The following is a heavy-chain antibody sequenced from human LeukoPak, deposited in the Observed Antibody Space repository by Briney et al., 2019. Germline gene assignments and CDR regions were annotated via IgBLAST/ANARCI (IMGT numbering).Heavy chain of an antibody. J-gene: IGHJ6*03. Sequence: GGSLRLSCAASGFTFDDYSMHWARQGPGKGLEWVALISWDGVNTFYVDSVKGRFTISRDNSKNTLYLQMNSLRAEDTAVYYCARDSWVRGVQKADYYYYYMDVWGKGTTVTVSS. CDR2: ISWDGVNT. D-gene: IGHD3-10*01. V-gene: IGHV3-43*01. CDR3: ARDSWVRGVQKADYYYYYMDV. CDR1: GFTFDDYS.